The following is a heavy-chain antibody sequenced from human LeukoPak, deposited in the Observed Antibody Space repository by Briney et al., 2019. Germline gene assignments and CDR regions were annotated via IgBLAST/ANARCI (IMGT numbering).Heavy chain of an antibody. V-gene: IGHV4-34*01. CDR1: GGSFSGYY. J-gene: IGHJ4*02. CDR3: ARGIGY. Sequence: SETLSLTCAVYGGSFSGYYWSWIRQPPGKGLEWIGYIYHSGSTYYNPSLKSRVTISVDRSKNQFSLKLSSVTAADTAVYYCARGIGYWGQGTLVTVSS. CDR2: IYHSGST.